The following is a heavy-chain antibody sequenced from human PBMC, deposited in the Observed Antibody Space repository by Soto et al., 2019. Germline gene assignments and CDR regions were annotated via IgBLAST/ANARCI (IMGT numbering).Heavy chain of an antibody. CDR2: IYYSGST. CDR3: AREAGDFWSGYSQNNRFDP. CDR1: GGSISSGGYY. J-gene: IGHJ5*02. D-gene: IGHD3-3*01. V-gene: IGHV4-31*03. Sequence: QVQLQESGPGLVKPSQTLSLTCTVSGGSISSGGYYWSWIRQHPGKGLEWIGYIYYSGSTYYNPSLKRRVTISVDTSKNQFSLKLSSVAAADKAVYYCAREAGDFWSGYSQNNRFDPRGQGTLVTVSS.